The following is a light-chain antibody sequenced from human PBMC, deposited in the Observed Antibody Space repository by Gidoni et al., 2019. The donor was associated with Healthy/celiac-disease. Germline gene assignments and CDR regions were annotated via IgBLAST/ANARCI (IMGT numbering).Light chain of an antibody. CDR3: QQRSNWPPPIT. J-gene: IGKJ5*01. Sequence: DIVLTQSPATLSLSPGERATLSCRASQSVSSYLAWYQQKPGQAPRLLIYDASNRATGIPARFSGSGSGTDFTRTISSLEPEDFAVYYCQQRSNWPPPITFXQXTRLEIK. V-gene: IGKV3-11*01. CDR2: DAS. CDR1: QSVSSY.